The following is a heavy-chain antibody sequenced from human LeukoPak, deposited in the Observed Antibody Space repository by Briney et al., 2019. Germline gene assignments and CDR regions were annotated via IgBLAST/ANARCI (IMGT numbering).Heavy chain of an antibody. Sequence: GGSLRLSCAASGFTFSTYGMNWVRQAPGKGLEWVSSISSRSYIYYADAVKGRFTISRDNAKNSLYLQMNSLRDEDTAVYYCARTSLRTFHIWGQGTMVTVSS. CDR1: GFTFSTYG. CDR2: ISSRSYI. J-gene: IGHJ3*02. CDR3: ARTSLRTFHI. V-gene: IGHV3-21*01.